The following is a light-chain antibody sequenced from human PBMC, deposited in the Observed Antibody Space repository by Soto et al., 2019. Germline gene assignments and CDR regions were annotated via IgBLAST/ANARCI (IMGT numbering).Light chain of an antibody. J-gene: IGKJ1*01. CDR2: GAS. V-gene: IGKV3-20*01. Sequence: EIVVTQSPATLSLSPGERATLSCRASQSVSSYLDWYQQKPGQAPRLLIYGASSRATGTPDRFSGSGSGTDFTLTISRLEPEDFAVYYCQQYYSSPWTFGLGTKVDIK. CDR3: QQYYSSPWT. CDR1: QSVSSY.